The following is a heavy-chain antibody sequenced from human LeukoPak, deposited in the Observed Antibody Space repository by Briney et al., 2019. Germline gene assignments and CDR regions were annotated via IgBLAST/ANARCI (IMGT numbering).Heavy chain of an antibody. CDR2: MNPNSGNT. CDR1: GYTFTSYD. D-gene: IGHD4-17*01. CDR3: ARGLRPTVTPLRY. V-gene: IGHV1-8*01. Sequence: GASVKVSCKASGYTFTSYDINWVRQATGQGLEWMGWMNPNSGNTGYAQKFQGRVTMTRNTSISTAYMELSSPRSEDTAVYYCARGLRPTVTPLRYWGQGTLVTVSS. J-gene: IGHJ4*02.